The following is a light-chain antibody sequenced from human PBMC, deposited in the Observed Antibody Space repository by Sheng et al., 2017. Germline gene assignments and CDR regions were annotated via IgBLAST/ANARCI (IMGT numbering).Light chain of an antibody. V-gene: IGKV3D-20*02. J-gene: IGKJ4*01. CDR2: GAS. CDR3: QQRSNWPPGLT. Sequence: PGERVTLSCRASQSVSSSYLTWYQQKPGQAPRLLIYGASTRATGIPARFSGSGSGTDFTLTISSLQPEDFAVYYCQQRSNWPPGLTFGGGTKVEIK. CDR1: QSVSSSY.